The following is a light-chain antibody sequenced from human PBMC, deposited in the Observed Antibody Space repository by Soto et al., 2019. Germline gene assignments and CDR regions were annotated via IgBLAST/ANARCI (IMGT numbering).Light chain of an antibody. CDR2: DVN. Sequence: QSALTQPASVSGSPGQSITISCTGTSSDVGRYNYVSWYQQHPGKAPKLMIYDVNNRPSGVSNRFSGSKSGNTASLTISGLKAEDDADYYCSSYTSSSTRVVFGGGTKVTVL. CDR1: SSDVGRYNY. J-gene: IGLJ2*01. V-gene: IGLV2-14*01. CDR3: SSYTSSSTRVV.